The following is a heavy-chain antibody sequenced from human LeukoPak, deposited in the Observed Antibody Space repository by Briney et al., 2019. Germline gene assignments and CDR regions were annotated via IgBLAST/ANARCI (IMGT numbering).Heavy chain of an antibody. CDR2: IKQDGSEK. Sequence: PGGSLRLSCAASGLTFSSYWMSWVRQAPGKGLEWVANIKQDGSEKYYVDSVKGRFTISRDNAKNSLYLQMNSLRAEDTAVYYCARIAVAGIDYWGQGTLVTVSS. V-gene: IGHV3-7*01. J-gene: IGHJ4*02. CDR3: ARIAVAGIDY. CDR1: GLTFSSYW. D-gene: IGHD6-19*01.